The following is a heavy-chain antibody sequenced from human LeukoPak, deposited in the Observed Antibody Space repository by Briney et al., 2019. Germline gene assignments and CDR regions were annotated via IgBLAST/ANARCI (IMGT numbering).Heavy chain of an antibody. D-gene: IGHD4-11*01. J-gene: IGHJ3*02. Sequence: GGSLRLSCAASGFTFSSYGMHWVRQAPGKGLEWVAFIRYDGSNKYYADSVKGRFTISRDNSKNTLYLQMNSLRAEDTAVYYCAKDSRGMTTLYDAFDIWGQGAMVTVSS. V-gene: IGHV3-30*02. CDR1: GFTFSSYG. CDR3: AKDSRGMTTLYDAFDI. CDR2: IRYDGSNK.